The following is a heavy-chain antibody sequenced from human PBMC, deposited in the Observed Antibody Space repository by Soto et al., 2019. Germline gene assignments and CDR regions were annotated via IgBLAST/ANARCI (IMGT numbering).Heavy chain of an antibody. Sequence: SDTLSLTCTFSRLSISSSSYYWDWIRQPPGKGLEWIGSIFYSGSTYYNPSLKSRVTISVDTSKNQFSLKLSSVTAADTAVYYCACIFSGGYSYGFYYDGMDVWGQGTTVT. CDR3: ACIFSGGYSYGFYYDGMDV. D-gene: IGHD5-18*01. V-gene: IGHV4-39*01. CDR1: RLSISSSSYY. CDR2: IFYSGST. J-gene: IGHJ6*02.